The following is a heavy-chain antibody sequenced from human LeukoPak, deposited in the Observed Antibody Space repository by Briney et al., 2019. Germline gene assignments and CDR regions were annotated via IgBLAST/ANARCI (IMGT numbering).Heavy chain of an antibody. CDR1: GFSFSSSW. Sequence: PGGSLRLSCVASGFSFSSSWMSWVRQAPGKRLEWVANIRRDGGDKYYVDSVKGRFTISRDNARNSLYLQMNSLRAEDTAVYHCARAINYVFDIWGQGTLVTVSS. V-gene: IGHV3-7*01. J-gene: IGHJ3*02. D-gene: IGHD3-9*01. CDR3: ARAINYVFDI. CDR2: IRRDGGDK.